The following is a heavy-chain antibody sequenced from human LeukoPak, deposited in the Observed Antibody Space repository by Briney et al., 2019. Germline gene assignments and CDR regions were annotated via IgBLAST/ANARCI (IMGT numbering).Heavy chain of an antibody. CDR3: ARDLPGPIAVAPYYFDY. CDR2: ISAYNGNT. J-gene: IGHJ4*02. V-gene: IGHV1-18*01. Sequence: AASVKVSCKASGYTFTSYGISWVRQAPGQGLEWMGWISAYNGNTNYAQKLQGRVTMTTDTSTSTAYMELRSLRSDDTAVYYCARDLPGPIAVAPYYFDYWGQGTLVTVSS. CDR1: GYTFTSYG. D-gene: IGHD6-19*01.